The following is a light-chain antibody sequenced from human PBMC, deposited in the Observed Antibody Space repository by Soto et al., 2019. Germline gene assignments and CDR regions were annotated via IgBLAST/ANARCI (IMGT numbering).Light chain of an antibody. CDR2: GAS. CDR3: QQCGSSLFT. J-gene: IGKJ3*01. Sequence: EIVLTQSPGTLSLSPGERATLSYRASQSVSSSYLAWYQQKPGQAPRLLIYGASSRATGIPDRFSGSGSGIDFTLTISRLEPEDFAVYYCQQCGSSLFTFGPGTKVDIK. CDR1: QSVSSSY. V-gene: IGKV3-20*01.